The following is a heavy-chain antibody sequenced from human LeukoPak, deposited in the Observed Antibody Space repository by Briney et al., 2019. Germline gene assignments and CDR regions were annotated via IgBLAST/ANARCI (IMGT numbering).Heavy chain of an antibody. D-gene: IGHD6-19*01. CDR2: INHSGST. CDR3: ATPSTYSSGWYVY. Sequence: SETLSLTCAVYGVSFSGYYWSWIRQPPEKGLEWIGEINHSGSTNYNPSLKSRVTISVDTSKNQFSLKLSSVTAADTAVYYCATPSTYSSGWYVYWGQGTLVTVSS. CDR1: GVSFSGYY. V-gene: IGHV4-34*01. J-gene: IGHJ4*02.